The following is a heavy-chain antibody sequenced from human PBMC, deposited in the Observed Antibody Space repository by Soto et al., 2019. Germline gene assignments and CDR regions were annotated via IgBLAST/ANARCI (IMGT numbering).Heavy chain of an antibody. D-gene: IGHD6-13*01. J-gene: IGHJ4*02. Sequence: SETLSLTCAVYGGSFSGYYWSWIRQPPGKGLEWIGEINHSGSTNYNPSLKSRVTISVDTSKNQFSLKLSSVTAADTAVYYCAAGIAAAGTPDFDYWGQGTRVTVSS. CDR3: AAGIAAAGTPDFDY. CDR1: GGSFSGYY. V-gene: IGHV4-34*01. CDR2: INHSGST.